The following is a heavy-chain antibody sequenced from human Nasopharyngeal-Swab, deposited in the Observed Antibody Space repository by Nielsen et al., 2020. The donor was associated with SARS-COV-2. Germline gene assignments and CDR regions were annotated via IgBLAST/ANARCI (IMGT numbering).Heavy chain of an antibody. V-gene: IGHV3-7*01. CDR3: AREVRGSYWPAFDI. D-gene: IGHD1-26*01. Sequence: GGSLRLACAATGFTISSYWMSWVRQAPGKGLEWVANIKQDGSEKYYVDSVKGRFTISGDNAKNSLYLQMNSLRAEDTAVYYCAREVRGSYWPAFDIWGQGTMVTVSS. CDR2: IKQDGSEK. J-gene: IGHJ3*02. CDR1: GFTISSYW.